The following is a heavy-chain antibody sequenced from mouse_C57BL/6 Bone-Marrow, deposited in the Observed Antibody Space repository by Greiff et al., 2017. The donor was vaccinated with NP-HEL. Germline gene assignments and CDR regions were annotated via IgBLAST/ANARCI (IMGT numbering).Heavy chain of an antibody. D-gene: IGHD1-1*01. V-gene: IGHV1-26*01. J-gene: IGHJ2*01. Sequence: EVQLQQSGPELVKPGASVKISCKASGYTFTDYYMNWVKQSHGKSLEWIGDINPNNGGTSYNQKFKGKATLTVDKSSSTAYMELRSLTSEDSAVYYCARGPLYYYYFDYWGQGTTLTVSS. CDR2: INPNNGGT. CDR3: ARGPLYYYYFDY. CDR1: GYTFTDYY.